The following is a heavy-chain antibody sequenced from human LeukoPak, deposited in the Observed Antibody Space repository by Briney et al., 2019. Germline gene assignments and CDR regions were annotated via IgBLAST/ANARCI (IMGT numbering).Heavy chain of an antibody. V-gene: IGHV1-69*06. CDR2: IIPMFGTA. CDR1: GGTFSSYA. Sequence: PVASVKVSCKASGGTFSSYATSWVGQAPGQGRGWRGGIIPMFGTANYAQKFQGRVTITAGKSTSTAYMELSSLRSEDTAVYYCARSHCSSTSCYREVYYYGMDVWGKGTTVTVSS. D-gene: IGHD2-2*02. J-gene: IGHJ6*04. CDR3: ARSHCSSTSCYREVYYYGMDV.